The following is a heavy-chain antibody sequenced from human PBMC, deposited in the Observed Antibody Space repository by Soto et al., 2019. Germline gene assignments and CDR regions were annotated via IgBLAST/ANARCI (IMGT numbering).Heavy chain of an antibody. CDR1: GGTFSTSA. Sequence: QVQLMQSGAEVKKPGSSVKVSCKASGGTFSTSAISWVRQAPGEGLEWVGGIMPVFATPDYAQKFQGRVTIAADESTTTAYLELTSPTTDDTAVYYCARDKDRQQLGGNYYYILDVWGQGTAITVSS. J-gene: IGHJ6*02. V-gene: IGHV1-69*12. CDR2: IMPVFATP. CDR3: ARDKDRQQLGGNYYYILDV. D-gene: IGHD3-3*02.